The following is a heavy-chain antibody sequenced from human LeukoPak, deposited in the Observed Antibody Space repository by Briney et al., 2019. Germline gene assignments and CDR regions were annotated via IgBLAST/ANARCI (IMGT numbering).Heavy chain of an antibody. D-gene: IGHD3-22*01. CDR3: AREILYDSTGYYL. CDR1: GVSISNYY. J-gene: IGHJ4*02. CDR2: IYYSGST. V-gene: IGHV4-59*12. Sequence: PSETLSLTCTVSGVSISNYYWSWIRQPPGKGLEWIGYIYYSGSTNYNPSLKSRVTISVDRTKNHFSLKLSSVTAADTAVYYCAREILYDSTGYYLWGQGTVVTVSS.